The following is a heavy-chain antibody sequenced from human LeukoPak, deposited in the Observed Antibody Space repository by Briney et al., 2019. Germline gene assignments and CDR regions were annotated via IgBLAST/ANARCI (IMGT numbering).Heavy chain of an antibody. D-gene: IGHD6-13*01. CDR3: ARKTWASSTSFFDY. Sequence: GGSLRLSCAASGFIFSGYAMTWVRQAPGKGLEWVSEINDSGGSTNYADSVKGRFTISRDNSKNTLYLQMNSLRAEDTAVYFCARKTWASSTSFFDYWGQGTLVTVSS. CDR1: GFIFSGYA. V-gene: IGHV3-23*01. J-gene: IGHJ4*02. CDR2: INDSGGST.